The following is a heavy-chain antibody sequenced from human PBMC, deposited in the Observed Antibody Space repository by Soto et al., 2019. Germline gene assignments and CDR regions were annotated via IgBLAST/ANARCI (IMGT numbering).Heavy chain of an antibody. J-gene: IGHJ6*02. Sequence: QITLKESGPTLVKPTQTLTLTCTFSGSSLSTSGVGVGWIRQPPGKALEWLALIYWNDDKRYSPSLKSRLTITKDTSKNQVVLRMTNMDPVDTATFYCAHANYHGVGRYYTVFYYYGLDVWGQGTTVTVSS. V-gene: IGHV2-5*01. D-gene: IGHD3-10*01. CDR3: AHANYHGVGRYYTVFYYYGLDV. CDR1: GSSLSTSGVG. CDR2: IYWNDDK.